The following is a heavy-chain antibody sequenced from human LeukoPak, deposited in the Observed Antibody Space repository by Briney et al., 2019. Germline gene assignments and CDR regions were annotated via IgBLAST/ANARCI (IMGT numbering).Heavy chain of an antibody. J-gene: IGHJ6*02. V-gene: IGHV1-24*01. CDR1: GYTLTELS. CDR2: FDPEDGET. Sequence: ASVKVSCKVSGYTLTELSMHWVRQAPGKRLEWMGGFDPEDGETIYAQKFQGRVTMTEDTSTDTAYMELSSLRSEDTAVYYCATDTQAGQRYYYYYYGMDVWGQGTTVTVSS. D-gene: IGHD3-10*01. CDR3: ATDTQAGQRYYYYYYGMDV.